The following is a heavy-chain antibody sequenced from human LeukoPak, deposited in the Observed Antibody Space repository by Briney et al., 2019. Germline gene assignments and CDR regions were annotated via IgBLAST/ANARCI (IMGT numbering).Heavy chain of an antibody. D-gene: IGHD2-8*01. CDR2: ISGSGGST. CDR1: GFTFADYA. J-gene: IGHJ4*02. V-gene: IGHV3-23*01. CDR3: ARSNGDFDY. Sequence: GGSLRLSCAASGFTFADYAMSWVRQAPGKGLEWVSAISGSGGSTYYADSVKGRFTISRDNSKNTLYLQMNSLRAEDTAVYYCARSNGDFDYWGQGTLVTVSS.